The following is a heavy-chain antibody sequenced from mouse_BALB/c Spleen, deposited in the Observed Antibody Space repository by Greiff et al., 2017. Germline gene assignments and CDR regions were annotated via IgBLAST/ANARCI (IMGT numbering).Heavy chain of an antibody. CDR2: INPYNGDT. J-gene: IGHJ3*01. CDR1: GYSFTGYF. CDR3: ARGNYGPAWFAY. Sequence: VQLQQSGPELVKPGASVKISCKASGYSFTGYFMNWVMQSHGKSLEWIGRINPYNGDTFYNQKFKGKATLTVDKSSSTAHMELRSLASEDSAVYYCARGNYGPAWFAYWGQGTLVTVSA. D-gene: IGHD1-2*01. V-gene: IGHV1-20*02.